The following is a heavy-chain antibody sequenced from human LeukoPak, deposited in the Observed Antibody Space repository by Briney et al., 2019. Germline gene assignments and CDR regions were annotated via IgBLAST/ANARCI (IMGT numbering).Heavy chain of an antibody. J-gene: IGHJ6*02. V-gene: IGHV3-30-3*01. Sequence: PGRSLRLSCAASGFTFSSYAMHWVRQAPGKGLEWVAVISYDGSNKYYADSVMGRFTISRDNSKNTLYLQMNSLRAEDTAVYYCARDCGGSCYSGGPPYGMDVWGQGTTVTVSS. CDR3: ARDCGGSCYSGGPPYGMDV. D-gene: IGHD2-15*01. CDR2: ISYDGSNK. CDR1: GFTFSSYA.